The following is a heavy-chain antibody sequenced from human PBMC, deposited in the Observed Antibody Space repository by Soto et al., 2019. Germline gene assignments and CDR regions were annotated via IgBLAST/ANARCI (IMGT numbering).Heavy chain of an antibody. CDR2: ISGSGGSA. V-gene: IGHV3-23*01. D-gene: IGHD6-19*01. Sequence: EVQLLESGGGLVQPGGSLRLSCAASGFTFSSYAMSWVRQAPGKGLEWVSTISGSGGSAYYADSVKGRFTISRDNSKNTLYLQMNSLRAEDTAVFYCARRTSGGYLDYWGQGTLVTVSS. J-gene: IGHJ4*02. CDR3: ARRTSGGYLDY. CDR1: GFTFSSYA.